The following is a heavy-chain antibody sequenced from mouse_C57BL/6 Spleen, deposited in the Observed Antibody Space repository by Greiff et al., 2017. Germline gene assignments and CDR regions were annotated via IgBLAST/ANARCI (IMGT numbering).Heavy chain of an antibody. D-gene: IGHD2-5*01. CDR1: GYTFTDYE. CDR2: IDPETGGT. J-gene: IGHJ2*01. Sequence: QVQLQQSGAELVRPGASVTLSCKASGYTFTDYEMHWVKQTPVHGLEWIGAIDPETGGTAYNQKFKGKAIVTADKSSSTAYMELRSLTSEDSAVYYCTRRGHSNYDYFDYWGQGTTLTVSS. CDR3: TRRGHSNYDYFDY. V-gene: IGHV1-15*01.